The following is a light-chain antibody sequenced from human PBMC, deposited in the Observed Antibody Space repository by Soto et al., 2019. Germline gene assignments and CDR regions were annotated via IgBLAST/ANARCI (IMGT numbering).Light chain of an antibody. CDR2: GAS. Sequence: EIVMTQSPATQSVSPGERATLSCTASESISTNLAWYQHKPGQAPRLLIYGASTSATGVPPRFGGSGSGTEFTLAISSLQSEDFAVYYGQHYNSWPYSFGQGTKLDVK. J-gene: IGKJ2*03. V-gene: IGKV3-15*01. CDR3: QHYNSWPYS. CDR1: ESISTN.